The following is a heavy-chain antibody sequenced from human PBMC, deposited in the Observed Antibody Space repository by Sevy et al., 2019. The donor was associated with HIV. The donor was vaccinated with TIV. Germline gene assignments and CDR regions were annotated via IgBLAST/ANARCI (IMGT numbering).Heavy chain of an antibody. CDR3: ARSQSSSWHYFDY. CDR1: GFICSDYT. Sequence: GGSLRLSCAASGFICSDYTLHWVRQAPGTGLEWVAVISYDGSFTYYADSVEGRFTISRDNSKNTLFLERNSLRHEDTAVYYCARSQSSSWHYFDYWGQGTLVTVSS. CDR2: ISYDGSFT. J-gene: IGHJ4*02. V-gene: IGHV3-30*04. D-gene: IGHD6-13*01.